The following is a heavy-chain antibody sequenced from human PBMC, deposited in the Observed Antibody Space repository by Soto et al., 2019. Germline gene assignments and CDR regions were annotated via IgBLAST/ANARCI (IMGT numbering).Heavy chain of an antibody. CDR1: GGTFSSYA. Sequence: SVKVSCKASGGTFSSYAISWVRQAPGQGLEWMGAMILSFGTANYAQKFQGGVTITADESTSTAYMALSSLRSEDTAVYYCARAYCSSTSCYYYGMDVWGQGTSVTVYS. D-gene: IGHD2-2*01. V-gene: IGHV1-69*13. CDR2: MILSFGTA. J-gene: IGHJ6*02. CDR3: ARAYCSSTSCYYYGMDV.